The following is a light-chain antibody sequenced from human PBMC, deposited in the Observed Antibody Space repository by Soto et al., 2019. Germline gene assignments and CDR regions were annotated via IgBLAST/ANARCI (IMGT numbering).Light chain of an antibody. CDR1: QSVSSSY. CDR3: QQYGSSPRT. J-gene: IGKJ1*01. CDR2: GAS. Sequence: EIVLTQSPGTLSLSPGERATLSCRASQSVSSSYLAWYQQKPGQAPGHLIYGASSRATGIPDRFSGSGSGTDFTLTINRVEPEDFAVDCLQQYGSSPRTCGEGTKVEIK. V-gene: IGKV3-20*01.